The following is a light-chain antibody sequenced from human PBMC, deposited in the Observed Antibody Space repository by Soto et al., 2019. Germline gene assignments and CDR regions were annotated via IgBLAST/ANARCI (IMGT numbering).Light chain of an antibody. J-gene: IGKJ2*01. Sequence: DIQMTQSPSTLSASVGDRVTITCRASQSISSWLAWYQQKPGKAPKLLIYKASSLESGVPSRFSGSGSGTDFTLSISSLQPDDFATYYCQQYNSFRYTFGQGTKLEIK. CDR3: QQYNSFRYT. CDR1: QSISSW. V-gene: IGKV1-5*03. CDR2: KAS.